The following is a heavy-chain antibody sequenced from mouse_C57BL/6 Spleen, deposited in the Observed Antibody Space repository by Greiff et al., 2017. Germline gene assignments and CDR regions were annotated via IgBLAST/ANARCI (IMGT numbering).Heavy chain of an antibody. D-gene: IGHD4-1*01. J-gene: IGHJ1*03. CDR2: ISYDGSN. CDR1: GYSITSGYY. CDR3: ERANWDWYFDV. V-gene: IGHV3-6*01. Sequence: EVQLVESGPGLVKPSQSLSLTCSVTGYSITSGYYWNWIRQFPGNKLEWMGYISYDGSNNYNPSLKNRIAITRDTSKNQFFLKLKSVTTEDTATXYCERANWDWYFDVWGTGTTVTVSA.